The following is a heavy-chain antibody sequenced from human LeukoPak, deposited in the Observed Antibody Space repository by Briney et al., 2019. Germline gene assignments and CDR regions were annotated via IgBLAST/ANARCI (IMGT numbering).Heavy chain of an antibody. D-gene: IGHD1-7*01. Sequence: ASVKVSCKASGYTFTGYYMHWVRQAPGQGLEWMGWINPNSGGTNYAQKFQGRVTMTRDTSIGTAYMGLSRLRSDDTAVYYCARAQYNWNYSSGYWGQGTLVTVSS. V-gene: IGHV1-2*02. CDR3: ARAQYNWNYSSGY. CDR2: INPNSGGT. CDR1: GYTFTGYY. J-gene: IGHJ4*02.